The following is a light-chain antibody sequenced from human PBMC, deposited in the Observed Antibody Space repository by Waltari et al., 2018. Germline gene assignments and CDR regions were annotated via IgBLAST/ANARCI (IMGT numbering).Light chain of an antibody. V-gene: IGKV3-15*01. CDR2: GAS. J-gene: IGKJ1*01. Sequence: EIVMTQSPATLSVSPGERATLSCRASQSINSNVAWYRQKPGQAPRLPSYGASARATGIPVRFSGSGSGTEFTLTISSLQSDDFGVYYCQQYNNWPRTFGQGTKVEI. CDR3: QQYNNWPRT. CDR1: QSINSN.